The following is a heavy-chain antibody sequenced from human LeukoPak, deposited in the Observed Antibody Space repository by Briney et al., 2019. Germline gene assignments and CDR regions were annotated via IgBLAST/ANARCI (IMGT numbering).Heavy chain of an antibody. CDR1: GYTFTSYY. Sequence: ASVKVSCKASGYTFTSYYMHWVRQAPGQGLEWMGIINPSGGSTSYAQKLQGRVTMTRDTSTSTVYMELSSLRSEDTAVYYCARAGGCSGGSCRNWFDPWGQGTLVTVSS. CDR2: INPSGGST. D-gene: IGHD2-15*01. V-gene: IGHV1-46*01. CDR3: ARAGGCSGGSCRNWFDP. J-gene: IGHJ5*02.